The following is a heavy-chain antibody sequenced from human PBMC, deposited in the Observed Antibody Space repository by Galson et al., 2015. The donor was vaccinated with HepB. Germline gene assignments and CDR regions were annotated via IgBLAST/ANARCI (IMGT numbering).Heavy chain of an antibody. Sequence: SLRLSCAASGFTFSSYSMNWVRQAPGKGLEWVSYISSSSSTIYYADSVKGRFTISRDNAKNSLYLQMNSLRDEDTAVYYCAATYYYGSGSLHWGQGTLVTVSS. D-gene: IGHD3-10*01. CDR3: AATYYYGSGSLH. J-gene: IGHJ4*02. CDR2: ISSSSSTI. V-gene: IGHV3-48*02. CDR1: GFTFSSYS.